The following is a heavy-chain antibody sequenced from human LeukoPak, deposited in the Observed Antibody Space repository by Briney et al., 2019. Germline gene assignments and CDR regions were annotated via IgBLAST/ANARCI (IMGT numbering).Heavy chain of an antibody. V-gene: IGHV3-23*01. CDR1: GFSFSSYA. CDR2: ISGSGGST. Sequence: PGGSLRLSCAASGFSFSSYAMSWVRQAPGKGLEWVSAISGSGGSTYYADSVKGRFTISRDNSKNTLYLQMNSLRAEDTAVYYCAKSSSLILTGSIWGQGTMVTVSS. CDR3: AKSSSLILTGSI. D-gene: IGHD3-9*01. J-gene: IGHJ3*02.